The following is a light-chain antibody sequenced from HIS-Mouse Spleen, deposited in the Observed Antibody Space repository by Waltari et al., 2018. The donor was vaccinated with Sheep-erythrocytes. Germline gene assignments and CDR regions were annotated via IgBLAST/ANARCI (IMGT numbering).Light chain of an antibody. Sequence: QSALTQPRSVSGSPGQSVTISCTGTSSDVGGYNYVSWYQQHPGKAPKLMIYDVSKRPSGFPDRFSGSNSGNTASLTISGLQAEDEADYYCCSYAGSYNHVFATGTKVTVL. J-gene: IGLJ1*01. CDR1: SSDVGGYNY. CDR2: DVS. V-gene: IGLV2-11*01. CDR3: CSYAGSYNHV.